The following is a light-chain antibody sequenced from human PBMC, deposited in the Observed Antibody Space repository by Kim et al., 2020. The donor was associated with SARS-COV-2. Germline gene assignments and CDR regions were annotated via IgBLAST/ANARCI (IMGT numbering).Light chain of an antibody. CDR2: DKN. CDR1: SLTNYY. CDR3: NSRDSSAQRYV. J-gene: IGLJ1*01. V-gene: IGLV3-19*01. Sequence: AVGHTVTITSQGDSLTNYYASWYQQRPGQAPVLVIYDKNSRPSGIPDRFSGSSSGNTASLTITGALAEDEADYYCNSRDSSAQRYVFGTGTKVTVL.